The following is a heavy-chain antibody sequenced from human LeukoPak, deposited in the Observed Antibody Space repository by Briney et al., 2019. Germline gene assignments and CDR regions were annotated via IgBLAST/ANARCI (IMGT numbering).Heavy chain of an antibody. CDR1: GYTFTDYY. J-gene: IGHJ4*02. Sequence: ASVKVSCKASGYTFTDYYMHWVRQAPGQGLEWMGCINLYSGGAHYAQKFQDWLSMTRDTSINTAYMELSSLRSDDTAVYYCAGNYDFLTGYPGLFDYWGQGTLVAVSS. D-gene: IGHD3-9*01. CDR2: INLYSGGA. CDR3: AGNYDFLTGYPGLFDY. V-gene: IGHV1-2*04.